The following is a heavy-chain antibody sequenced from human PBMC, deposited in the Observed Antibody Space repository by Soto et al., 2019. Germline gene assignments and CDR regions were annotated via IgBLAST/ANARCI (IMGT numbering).Heavy chain of an antibody. D-gene: IGHD2-15*01. CDR3: ARVCFSGYCSGGSCYSAHDAFDI. V-gene: IGHV3-33*01. CDR1: GFTFSSYG. J-gene: IGHJ3*02. Sequence: QVQLVESGGGVVQPGRSLRLSCAASGFTFSSYGMHWVRQAPGKGLEWVAVIGYDGSNKYYADSVKGRFTISRDNSKNTLYLQMNSLRAEDTAVYYCARVCFSGYCSGGSCYSAHDAFDIWGQGTMVTVSS. CDR2: IGYDGSNK.